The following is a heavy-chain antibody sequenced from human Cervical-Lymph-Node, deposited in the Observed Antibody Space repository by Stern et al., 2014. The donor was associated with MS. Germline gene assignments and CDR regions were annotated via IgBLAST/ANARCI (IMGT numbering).Heavy chain of an antibody. CDR2: INPSGGST. CDR1: GYIFTTSY. Sequence: VQLEESGAEVKKPGASVKVSCKASGYIFTTSYMHWVRQAPGQGLEWMGIINPSGGSTSYAQKFQGRVTMTRDTSTSTVYMQLSSLRSEDTAVYYCARGQNDFWSNYSSGMDVWGQGTTVTVSS. D-gene: IGHD3-3*01. CDR3: ARGQNDFWSNYSSGMDV. J-gene: IGHJ6*02. V-gene: IGHV1-46*01.